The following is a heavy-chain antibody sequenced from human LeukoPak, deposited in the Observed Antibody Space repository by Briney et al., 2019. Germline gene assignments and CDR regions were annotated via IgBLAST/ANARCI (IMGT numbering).Heavy chain of an antibody. CDR3: ARGKRAMYFFGSGSYTEGNYGLDV. Sequence: SETLSLTCAVYGGSFSGYYWSWIRQPPGKGLEWIGEINHSGSTNYNPSLKSRVAISVDTSTNLFSLNLSSVTAADTAVYYCARGKRAMYFFGSGSYTEGNYGLDVWGKGTTVTVSS. V-gene: IGHV4-34*01. CDR1: GGSFSGYY. J-gene: IGHJ6*04. CDR2: INHSGST. D-gene: IGHD3-10*01.